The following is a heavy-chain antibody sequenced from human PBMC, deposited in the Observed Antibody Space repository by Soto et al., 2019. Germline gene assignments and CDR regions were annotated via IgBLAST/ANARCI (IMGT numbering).Heavy chain of an antibody. CDR2: IYPGDSDA. Sequence: GESLKISCKGSGYSFTSYWIGWVRRMPGKGLEWMGIIYPGDSDARYSPSFQGQVTISADKSISTAYLQWSSLKASDTAMYYCARLRYCTGGICYGFDYWGQGTLVTVSS. CDR3: ARLRYCTGGICYGFDY. D-gene: IGHD2-8*02. CDR1: GYSFTSYW. V-gene: IGHV5-51*01. J-gene: IGHJ4*02.